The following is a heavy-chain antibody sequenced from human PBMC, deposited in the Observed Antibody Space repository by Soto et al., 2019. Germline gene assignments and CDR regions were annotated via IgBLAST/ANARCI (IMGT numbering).Heavy chain of an antibody. CDR3: ARGRFRPCAMDV. V-gene: IGHV1-69*10. CDR1: GDNFKKNV. CDR2: TIPALGKT. Sequence: AASVKVSCKTSGDNFKKNVFTWVRQAPGQGLEWMGGTIPALGKTHYIEKFQGRVTITVDDATRTMYMEVRDLTSEDTAIYYCARGRFRPCAMDVWGQGTTVTVYS. J-gene: IGHJ6*02.